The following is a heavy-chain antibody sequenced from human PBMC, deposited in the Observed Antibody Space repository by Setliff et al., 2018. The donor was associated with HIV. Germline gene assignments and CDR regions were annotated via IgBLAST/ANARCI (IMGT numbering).Heavy chain of an antibody. CDR3: ARGGPGSSFGYDWFDP. Sequence: ASVKVSCKASGYTFTSYYVHFVRQAPGQGPEWMGIINPNGGSTNYAQKFQGRVAMTADTSTNTVYMELSSLRSEDTAIYYCARGGPGSSFGYDWFDPWGQGTPVTVSS. CDR1: GYTFTSYY. J-gene: IGHJ5*02. V-gene: IGHV1-46*01. D-gene: IGHD5-18*01. CDR2: INPNGGST.